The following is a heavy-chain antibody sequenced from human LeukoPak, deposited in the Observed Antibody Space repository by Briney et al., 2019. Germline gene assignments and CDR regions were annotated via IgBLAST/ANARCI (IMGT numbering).Heavy chain of an antibody. Sequence: GGSLRLSCAASGFTFSSYSMNWVRQAPGKGLEWVSFISSSSSTIYYADSVKGRFTISRDNAKNSLYLQMNSLRAEDTAVYYCARDRPKSGQYYYDSSGYYPFDYWGQGTLVTVSS. CDR3: ARDRPKSGQYYYDSSGYYPFDY. V-gene: IGHV3-48*01. CDR2: ISSSSSTI. D-gene: IGHD3-22*01. J-gene: IGHJ4*02. CDR1: GFTFSSYS.